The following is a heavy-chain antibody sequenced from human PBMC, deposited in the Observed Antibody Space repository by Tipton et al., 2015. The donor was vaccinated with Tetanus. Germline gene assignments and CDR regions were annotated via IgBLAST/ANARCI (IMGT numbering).Heavy chain of an antibody. D-gene: IGHD5-18*01. J-gene: IGHJ4*02. CDR3: ARERVFSYSYGRPYFDH. CDR2: VDGSGVIT. V-gene: IGHV3-23*04. CDR1: GFTFSSYA. Sequence: VQLVQSGGGLAQPGGSLRLSCAASGFTFSSYAMTWVRQAPGKGLEWVSSVDGSGVITYYAGSVKGRFTISRDNSKNTLYLQMNSLRAEDTAVYYCARERVFSYSYGRPYFDHWGQGTLVTVSS.